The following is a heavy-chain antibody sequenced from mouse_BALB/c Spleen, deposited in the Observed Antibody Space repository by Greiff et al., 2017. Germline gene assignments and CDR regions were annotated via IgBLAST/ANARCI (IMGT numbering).Heavy chain of an antibody. Sequence: EVHLVESGGDLVKPGGSLKLSCAASGFTFSSYGMSWVRQTPDKRLEWVATISSGGSYTYYPDSVKGRFTISRDNAKNTLYLQMSSLKSEDTAMYYCARQMDYYGSSLFDYWGQGTTLTVSS. V-gene: IGHV5-6*01. CDR2: ISSGGSYT. J-gene: IGHJ2*01. CDR1: GFTFSSYG. D-gene: IGHD1-1*01. CDR3: ARQMDYYGSSLFDY.